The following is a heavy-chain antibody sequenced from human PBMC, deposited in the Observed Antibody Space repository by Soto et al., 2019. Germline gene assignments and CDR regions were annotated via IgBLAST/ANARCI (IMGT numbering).Heavy chain of an antibody. Sequence: SETLSLTCTVSGGSISSYYWSWIRQPPGKGLEWIGYIYYSGSTNYNPSLKSRVTISVDTSKNQFSLKLSSVTAADTAVYYCARGSQGFWSGYRGDAFDIWGQGTMVTVSS. CDR3: ARGSQGFWSGYRGDAFDI. V-gene: IGHV4-59*01. CDR1: GGSISSYY. D-gene: IGHD3-3*01. CDR2: IYYSGST. J-gene: IGHJ3*02.